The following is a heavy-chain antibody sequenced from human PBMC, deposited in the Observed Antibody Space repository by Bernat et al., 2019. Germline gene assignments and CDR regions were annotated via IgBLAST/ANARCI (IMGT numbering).Heavy chain of an antibody. CDR1: GFTVSSNY. CDR3: ARVKMGETIFGVVRGYFDY. V-gene: IGHV3-53*01. J-gene: IGHJ4*02. Sequence: EVQLVESGGGLIQPGGSLRLSCAASGFTVSSNYMSWVRQAPGKGLEWVSVIYSGGSTYYADSVKGRFTISRDNSKITLYLQMNSLRAEDTAVYYCARVKMGETIFGVVRGYFDYWGQGTLVTVSS. D-gene: IGHD3-3*01. CDR2: IYSGGST.